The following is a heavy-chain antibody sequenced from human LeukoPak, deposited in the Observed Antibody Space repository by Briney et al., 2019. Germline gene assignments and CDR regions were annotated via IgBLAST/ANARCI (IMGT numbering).Heavy chain of an antibody. CDR1: GGSFSGYY. CDR2: INHSGST. Sequence: SETLSLTCAVYGGSFSGYYWSWIRQPPGKGLEWIGEINHSGSTNYNPSLKSRVTISVDTSKNQFSLKLSSVTAADTAVYYCARSTRGTYYYDSSGPKGGFDYWGPGTLVTVSS. D-gene: IGHD3-22*01. J-gene: IGHJ4*02. CDR3: ARSTRGTYYYDSSGPKGGFDY. V-gene: IGHV4-34*01.